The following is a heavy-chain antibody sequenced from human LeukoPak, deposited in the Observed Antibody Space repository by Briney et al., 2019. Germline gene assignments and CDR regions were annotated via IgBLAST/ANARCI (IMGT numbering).Heavy chain of an antibody. Sequence: GGSLRLSCAASGFTFSSYGMHWVRQAPGKGLEWVAVISYDGSNKYYADSVKGRFTISRDNSKNTLYLQVNSLRAEDTALFYCARDLIAYSSSTAFDIWGQGTMVTVSS. CDR3: ARDLIAYSSSTAFDI. CDR1: GFTFSSYG. CDR2: ISYDGSNK. V-gene: IGHV3-30*03. J-gene: IGHJ3*02. D-gene: IGHD6-6*01.